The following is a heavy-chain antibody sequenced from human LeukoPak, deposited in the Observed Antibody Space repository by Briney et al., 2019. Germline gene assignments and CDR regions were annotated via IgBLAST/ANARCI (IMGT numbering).Heavy chain of an antibody. V-gene: IGHV1-2*02. J-gene: IGHJ4*02. CDR1: GYTFTGYY. D-gene: IGHD6-19*01. CDR3: ARSDSSGWLDY. CDR2: INPSSGGT. Sequence: ASVKVSCKASGYTFTGYYMHWVRQAPGQGLEWMGWINPSSGGTYYAQKFQGRVTMTRDTSISTAYMELSSLRSDDTAVYYCARSDSSGWLDYWGQGTLVTVSS.